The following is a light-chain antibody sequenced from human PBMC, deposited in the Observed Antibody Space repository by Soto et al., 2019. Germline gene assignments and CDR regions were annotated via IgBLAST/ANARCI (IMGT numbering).Light chain of an antibody. CDR2: SAS. CDR1: QDIAKW. V-gene: IGKV1-12*01. J-gene: IGKJ1*01. Sequence: DIQLTQSPSSVSASVGDRVTITCRASQDIAKWLVWYQQKPGRGPNLLIYSASTLQRGVPSRFSGGGSGTDFTLTISSLQPEDCATYYCQQNSAFPWTFGQGTKVEIK. CDR3: QQNSAFPWT.